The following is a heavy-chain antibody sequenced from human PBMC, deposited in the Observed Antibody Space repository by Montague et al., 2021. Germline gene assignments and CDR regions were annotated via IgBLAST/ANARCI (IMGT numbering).Heavy chain of an antibody. CDR1: SGSIFHAH. D-gene: IGHD3-10*01. Sequence: SETLSLTCTVSSGSIFHAHWSWVRQPPGKGLKWLGSMFYGGATSNNPSLKSRVTMSIDTSTNQFSLKLSFVTAADTAVYYCAKQDYFVSGTSYKGFDPWGQGLLVTVSS. CDR2: MFYGGAT. V-gene: IGHV4-59*08. CDR3: AKQDYFVSGTSYKGFDP. J-gene: IGHJ5*02.